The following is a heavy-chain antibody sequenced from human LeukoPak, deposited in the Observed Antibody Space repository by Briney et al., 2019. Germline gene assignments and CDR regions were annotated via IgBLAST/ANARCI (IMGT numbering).Heavy chain of an antibody. CDR3: ARGLGYCSSTSCYGELPGDY. D-gene: IGHD2-2*01. Sequence: ASVKFSCKASGYTFSHYHISWVRQAPGQGLEWIGRISGLNGHTQYSQMLQGRVTMTTDTSTTTAYMELRSLTSDDTAVYYCARGLGYCSSTSCYGELPGDYWSQGTLVTVSS. V-gene: IGHV1-18*01. CDR1: GYTFSHYH. CDR2: ISGLNGHT. J-gene: IGHJ4*02.